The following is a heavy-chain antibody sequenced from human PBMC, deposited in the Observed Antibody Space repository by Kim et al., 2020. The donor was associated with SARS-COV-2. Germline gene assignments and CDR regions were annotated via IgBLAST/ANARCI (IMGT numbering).Heavy chain of an antibody. CDR1: GYSFTSYW. J-gene: IGHJ3*02. D-gene: IGHD5-12*01. V-gene: IGHV5-10-1*01. Sequence: GESLKISCKGSGYSFTSYWISWVRQMPGKGLEWMGRIDPSDSYTNYSPSFQGHVTISADKSISTAYLQWSSLKASDTAMYYCARRVDIVATIASVAFDIWGQGTMVTVSS. CDR2: IDPSDSYT. CDR3: ARRVDIVATIASVAFDI.